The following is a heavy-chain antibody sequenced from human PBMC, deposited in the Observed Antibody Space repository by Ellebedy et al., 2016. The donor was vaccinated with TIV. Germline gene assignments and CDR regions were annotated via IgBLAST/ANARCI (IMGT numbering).Heavy chain of an antibody. D-gene: IGHD2-8*02. J-gene: IGHJ3*02. Sequence: PGGSLRLSCAASGFTFSRSGMHRVRQAPGKGLDWVAIIWYDGSIQYYADSVKGRFTISRDNAKNTLYLQMNSLRAEDTAVYYCAAVQYWEAVFDMWGQGTMVTVSS. CDR3: AAVQYWEAVFDM. CDR2: IWYDGSIQ. V-gene: IGHV3-33*03. CDR1: GFTFSRSG.